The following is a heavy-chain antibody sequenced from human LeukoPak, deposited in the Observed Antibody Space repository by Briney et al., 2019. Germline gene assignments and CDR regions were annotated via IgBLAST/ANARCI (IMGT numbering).Heavy chain of an antibody. J-gene: IGHJ4*02. CDR1: GFTFSSYV. CDR2: ISYDGSNK. CDR3: ARGDRVSYPRHYFDY. Sequence: GRSLRLSCAASGFTFSSYVMHWVRQAPGKGLEWVAVISYDGSNKYYADSVKGRFTISRDNSKNTLYRQMNSLRAEDTAVYYCARGDRVSYPRHYFDYWGQGTLVTVSS. D-gene: IGHD3-16*02. V-gene: IGHV3-30-3*01.